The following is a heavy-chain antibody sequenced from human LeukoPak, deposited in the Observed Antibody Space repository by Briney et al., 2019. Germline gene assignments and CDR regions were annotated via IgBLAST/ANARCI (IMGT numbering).Heavy chain of an antibody. Sequence: SETLSLTCAVYGGSFSGYYWSWIRQPPGKGLEWIGEINHSGSTNYNPSLKSRVTISVDTSKNQFFLKLSSVAAAETAVYCCARHAIFYDGWGSYYFDYWGQGTLVTVSS. V-gene: IGHV4-34*01. CDR3: ARHAIFYDGWGSYYFDY. CDR1: GGSFSGYY. D-gene: IGHD3-10*01. J-gene: IGHJ4*02. CDR2: INHSGST.